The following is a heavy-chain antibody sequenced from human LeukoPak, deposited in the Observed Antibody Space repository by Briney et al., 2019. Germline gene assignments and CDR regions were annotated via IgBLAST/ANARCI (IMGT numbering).Heavy chain of an antibody. CDR3: ARVSQRDWFGDPSGEYYYDS. D-gene: IGHD3-10*01. CDR2: IYSGGIT. J-gene: IGHJ4*02. Sequence: GGSLRLSCAASGFTVTSNYMTWVRRAPGKGLECVSVIYSGGITYYADSVKGRLTVSRDNSKNIFYLQMNSLRDEDTAVYFCARVSQRDWFGDPSGEYYYDSWGQGTLVTVSS. V-gene: IGHV3-66*01. CDR1: GFTVTSNY.